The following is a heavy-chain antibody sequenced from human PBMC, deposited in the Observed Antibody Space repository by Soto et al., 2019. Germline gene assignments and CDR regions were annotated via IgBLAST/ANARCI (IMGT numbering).Heavy chain of an antibody. V-gene: IGHV4-59*01. CDR1: GGSISSYY. J-gene: IGHJ6*02. Sequence: PSETLSLTCTVSGGSISSYYWSWIRQPPGEGLEWIGYIYYSGSTNYNPSLKSRVTISVDTSKNQFSLKLSSVTAADTAVYYCARSKYCSSTSCFKTPYYYYYYGMDVWGQGTTVTVSS. D-gene: IGHD2-2*01. CDR3: ARSKYCSSTSCFKTPYYYYYYGMDV. CDR2: IYYSGST.